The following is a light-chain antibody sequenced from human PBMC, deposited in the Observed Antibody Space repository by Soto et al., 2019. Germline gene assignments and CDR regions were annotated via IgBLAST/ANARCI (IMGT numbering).Light chain of an antibody. J-gene: IGKJ1*01. CDR3: QHYNSYSEA. CDR1: QSISSL. V-gene: IGKV1-5*03. CDR2: KAS. Sequence: DIQMAQSPSTLSASVGDRVSMTCRASQSISSLLAWYQQKPGKAPKLLIYKASSLESGVPSRFSGSGSGTEFTLTISSLQPDDFATYYCQHYNSYSEAFGQGTKVDIK.